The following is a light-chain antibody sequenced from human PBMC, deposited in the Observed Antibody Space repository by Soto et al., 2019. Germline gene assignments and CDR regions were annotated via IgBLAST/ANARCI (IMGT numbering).Light chain of an antibody. J-gene: IGKJ2*01. Sequence: DIQMTQSPSSVSASVGDRVTITCRASQVISSWLAWYQQKPGKAPKLLIYAASSLKSGVPSRFSGSGSWTDFTLTISSLQPEDFATYYCQQANNFPYTFGQGTKLEIK. CDR1: QVISSW. CDR3: QQANNFPYT. V-gene: IGKV1-12*01. CDR2: AAS.